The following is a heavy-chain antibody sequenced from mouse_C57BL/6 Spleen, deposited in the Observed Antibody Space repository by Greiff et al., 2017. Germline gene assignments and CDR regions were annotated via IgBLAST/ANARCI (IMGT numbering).Heavy chain of an antibody. V-gene: IGHV1-81*01. J-gene: IGHJ2*01. CDR3: ARKPPLGY. D-gene: IGHD3-3*01. CDR2: IYPRSGNT. Sequence: QVQLKQSGAELARPGASVKLSCKASGYTFTSYGISWVKQRTGQGLEWIGEIYPRSGNTYYNEKFKGKATLTADKSSSTAYMELRSLTSEDSAVYFCARKPPLGYWGQGTTLTVSS. CDR1: GYTFTSYG.